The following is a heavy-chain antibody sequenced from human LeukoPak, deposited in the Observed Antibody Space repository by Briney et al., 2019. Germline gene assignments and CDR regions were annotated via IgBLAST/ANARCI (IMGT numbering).Heavy chain of an antibody. CDR1: GYTFISYG. V-gene: IGHV1-18*01. CDR3: AGCSGGSCTGYYFDY. CDR2: ISTYNGNT. D-gene: IGHD2-15*01. J-gene: IGHJ4*02. Sequence: GASVKVSCKASGYTFISYGISWVRQAPGQGREWMGWISTYNGNTNCAQKLQGRVTMTTDTSTSIAYMELRSLRSDDTAVYYCAGCSGGSCTGYYFDYWGQGTLVTVSS.